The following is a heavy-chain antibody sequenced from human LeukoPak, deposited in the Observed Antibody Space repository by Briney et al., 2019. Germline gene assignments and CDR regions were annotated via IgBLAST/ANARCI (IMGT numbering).Heavy chain of an antibody. CDR3: AKDGGNIVVVVAALRY. V-gene: IGHV3-23*01. J-gene: IGHJ4*02. D-gene: IGHD2-15*01. CDR2: ISGSGGST. CDR1: GFSFSSYA. Sequence: GGSLRLSCAASGFSFSSYAMSWVRQAPGKGLEWVSSISGSGGSTNYADSVKGRFTISRDNSKNTLYLQMNSLRAEDTAVYYCAKDGGNIVVVVAALRYWGQGTLVTASS.